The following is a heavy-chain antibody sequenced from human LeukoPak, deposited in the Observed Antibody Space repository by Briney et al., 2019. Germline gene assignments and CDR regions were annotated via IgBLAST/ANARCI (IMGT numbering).Heavy chain of an antibody. CDR2: ISYDGSNK. J-gene: IGHJ4*02. D-gene: IGHD2-8*01. CDR3: AREMAV. V-gene: IGHV3-30-3*01. CDR1: GFTFSSYA. Sequence: GGSLRLSCAASGFTFSSYAMHWVRQAPGKGLEWVAVISYDGSNKYYADSVKGRFTISRDNSKNTLYLQMSSLRAEDTAVYYCAREMAVWGQGALVTVSS.